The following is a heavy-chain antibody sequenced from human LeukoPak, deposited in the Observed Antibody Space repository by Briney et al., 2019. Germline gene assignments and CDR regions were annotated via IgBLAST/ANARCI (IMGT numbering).Heavy chain of an antibody. CDR2: IIPILGIA. CDR3: ARVRPYGSGSYYLDY. CDR1: GYTFTSYD. D-gene: IGHD3-10*01. V-gene: IGHV1-69*04. J-gene: IGHJ4*02. Sequence: SVKVSCKASGYTFTSYDINWVRQAPGQGLEWMGRIIPILGIANYAQKFQGRVTITADKSTSTAYMELSSLRSEDTAVYYCARVRPYGSGSYYLDYWGQGTLVTVSS.